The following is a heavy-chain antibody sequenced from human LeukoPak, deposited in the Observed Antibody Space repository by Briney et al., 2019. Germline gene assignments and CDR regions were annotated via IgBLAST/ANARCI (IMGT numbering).Heavy chain of an antibody. CDR2: ISTSGNTR. Sequence: GGSLRLSCAASGFTFSSYEMNWVRQAPGKGLEWVSYISTSGNTRYYADSVKGRFTISRDNAKNSLYLQMNSLRVEDTAVYYCARGLSGTTSYYFDYWGQGTLVTVSS. CDR3: ARGLSGTTSYYFDY. V-gene: IGHV3-48*03. CDR1: GFTFSSYE. J-gene: IGHJ4*02. D-gene: IGHD1-7*01.